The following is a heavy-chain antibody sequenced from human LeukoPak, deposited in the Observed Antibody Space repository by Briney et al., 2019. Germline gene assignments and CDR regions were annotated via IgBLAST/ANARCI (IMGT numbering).Heavy chain of an antibody. D-gene: IGHD3-22*01. CDR2: IYNSGST. J-gene: IGHJ5*02. V-gene: IGHV4-39*07. CDR3: ARGDSSSSNWFDP. CDR1: GGSISSKTDS. Sequence: SETLSLTCTVSGGSISSKTDSWGWIRQPPGKGLEWIVNIYNSGSTYYNPSLKSRVTISVDTSKNQFSLKLRSVTAADTAVYYCARGDSSSSNWFDPWGEGTLVTVSS.